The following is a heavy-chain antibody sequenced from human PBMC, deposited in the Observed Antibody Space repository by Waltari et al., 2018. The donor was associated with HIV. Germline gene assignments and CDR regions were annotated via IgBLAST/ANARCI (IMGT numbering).Heavy chain of an antibody. J-gene: IGHJ4*02. CDR1: GFTLSSYG. V-gene: IGHV3-30*02. D-gene: IGHD3-22*01. CDR3: AKGWDSSGYTLDY. CDR2: IRYDGSNK. Sequence: QVQLVESGGGVVQPGGSLSLSCAAPGFTLSSYGMHWVRSAPGKGLEWVAFIRYDGSNKYYADSVKGRFTISRDNSKNTLYLQMNSLRAEDTAVYYCAKGWDSSGYTLDYWGQGTLVTVSS.